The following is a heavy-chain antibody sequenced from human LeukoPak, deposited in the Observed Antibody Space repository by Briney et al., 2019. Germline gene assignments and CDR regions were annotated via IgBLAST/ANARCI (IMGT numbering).Heavy chain of an antibody. CDR2: ISSSSYI. CDR3: AREGSSFGGYERLDY. D-gene: IGHD5-12*01. J-gene: IGHJ4*02. Sequence: GGSLRLSCAASGFTFSSYSMNWVRQAPGKGLEWVSSISSSSYIYYADSVKGRFTISRDNAKNSLYLQMNSLRAEDTAVYYCAREGSSFGGYERLDYWGQGTLVTVSS. CDR1: GFTFSSYS. V-gene: IGHV3-21*01.